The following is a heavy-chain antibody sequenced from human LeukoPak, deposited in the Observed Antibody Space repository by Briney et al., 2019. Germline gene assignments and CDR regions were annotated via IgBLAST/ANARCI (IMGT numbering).Heavy chain of an antibody. Sequence: GGSLRLSCAASGFTFTTYWMSWVRQAPGKGLEWVDNIKQDGTEKYYVDSVKGRFTISRDNAKNSLYLQMNSLRAEDTAVYYCARLRWERNDAFDIWGQGTMVTVSS. J-gene: IGHJ3*02. CDR1: GFTFTTYW. V-gene: IGHV3-7*01. CDR2: IKQDGTEK. CDR3: ARLRWERNDAFDI. D-gene: IGHD1-26*01.